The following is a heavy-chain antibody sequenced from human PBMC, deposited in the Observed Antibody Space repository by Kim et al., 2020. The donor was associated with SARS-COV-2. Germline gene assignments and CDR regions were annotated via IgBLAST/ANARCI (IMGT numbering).Heavy chain of an antibody. J-gene: IGHJ5*02. CDR2: IDPSDSYT. CDR3: ARGCSWYEIGNWFDP. D-gene: IGHD6-13*01. Sequence: GESLKISCKGSGYSFTSYWISWVRQMPGKGLEWMGRIDPSDSYTNYSPSFQGHVTISADKSISTAYLQWSSLKASDTAMYYCARGCSWYEIGNWFDPWGQGTLVTVSS. V-gene: IGHV5-10-1*01. CDR1: GYSFTSYW.